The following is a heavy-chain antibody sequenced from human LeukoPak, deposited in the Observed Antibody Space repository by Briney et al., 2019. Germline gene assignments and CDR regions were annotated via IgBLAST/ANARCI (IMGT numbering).Heavy chain of an antibody. V-gene: IGHV3-11*06. CDR2: ISSSSSYT. J-gene: IGHJ4*02. CDR3: ARALGYSRGWSMSYCFDS. Sequence: GGSLSLSCAASGVTVSSNYWSWVRQAPGKGLEWVSYISSSSSYTNSADAAKAPSPISRDNAKNKLYLQMNSLRGEDTAVHYCARALGYSRGWSMSYCFDSWGPGTPVTVSS. D-gene: IGHD6-19*01. CDR1: GVTVSSNY.